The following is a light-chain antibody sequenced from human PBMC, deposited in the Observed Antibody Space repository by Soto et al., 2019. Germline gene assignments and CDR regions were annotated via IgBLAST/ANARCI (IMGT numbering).Light chain of an antibody. CDR2: GAS. V-gene: IGKV3-15*01. CDR3: QQYNNWPPWT. CDR1: RTVSSN. Sequence: EIVMTQSPATLSVSPGESATLSCRARRTVSSNLAWYQQKPGQAPRLLIYGASTRATGIPARFSGSGSGTEFTLTISSLQSEDFAVYYCQQYNNWPPWTFGQGTKVEIK. J-gene: IGKJ1*01.